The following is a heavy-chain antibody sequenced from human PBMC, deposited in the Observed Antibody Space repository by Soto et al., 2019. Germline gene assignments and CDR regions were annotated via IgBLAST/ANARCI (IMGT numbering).Heavy chain of an antibody. CDR3: ARDWVGDLAY. Sequence: QVQLVQSGGEVKQPGASVKVSCKTSGYTFTSYGISWVRQAPGQGLEWMGWISGYNGDTKYVQKFQGRVTLTTDTSTNTAYMEVRSLRSDDPAVYYCARDWVGDLAYWGQGTLVTVSS. V-gene: IGHV1-18*01. D-gene: IGHD4-17*01. CDR2: ISGYNGDT. J-gene: IGHJ4*02. CDR1: GYTFTSYG.